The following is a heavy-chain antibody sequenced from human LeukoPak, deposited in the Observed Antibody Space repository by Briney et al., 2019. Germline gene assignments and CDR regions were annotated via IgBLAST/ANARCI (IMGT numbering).Heavy chain of an antibody. J-gene: IGHJ3*02. D-gene: IGHD3-22*01. CDR3: AKDSRRDSSGYLYAFDI. V-gene: IGHV3-11*04. CDR1: GFTFSDYY. Sequence: GGSLRLSCAASGFTFSDYYMSWIRQAPGKGLEWVSYISSSGSTIYYADSVKGRFTISRDNAKNSLYLQMNSLRAEDTAVYYCAKDSRRDSSGYLYAFDIWGQGTMVTVSS. CDR2: ISSSGSTI.